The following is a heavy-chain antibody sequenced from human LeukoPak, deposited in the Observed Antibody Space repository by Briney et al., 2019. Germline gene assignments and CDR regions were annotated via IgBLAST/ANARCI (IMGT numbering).Heavy chain of an antibody. V-gene: IGHV1-69*13. Sequence: GASVKVSCKASGGTFSSYAISWVRQAPGQGLEWMGGIIPIFGTANYAQKFQGRVTITADESTSTAYMELGSLRSEDTAVYYCARSLGNSYDNWFDPWGQGTLVTVSS. CDR3: ARSLGNSYDNWFDP. J-gene: IGHJ5*02. CDR2: IIPIFGTA. D-gene: IGHD5-18*01. CDR1: GGTFSSYA.